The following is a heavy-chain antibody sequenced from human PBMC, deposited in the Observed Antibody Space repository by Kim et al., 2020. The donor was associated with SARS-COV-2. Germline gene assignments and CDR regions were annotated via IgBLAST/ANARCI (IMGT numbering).Heavy chain of an antibody. V-gene: IGHV3-23*01. CDR3: AKDRYNEYDAFDI. J-gene: IGHJ3*02. CDR2: ISSGGGRA. D-gene: IGHD1-1*01. Sequence: GGSLRLSCAASGITFSSYGMRWVRQAPGKGLEWVSGISSGGGRAYYADSVKGRFSISRDNSKNTVHLQMNSLRAEDTAVYYCAKDRYNEYDAFDIWGQGTMVTVCS. CDR1: GITFSSYG.